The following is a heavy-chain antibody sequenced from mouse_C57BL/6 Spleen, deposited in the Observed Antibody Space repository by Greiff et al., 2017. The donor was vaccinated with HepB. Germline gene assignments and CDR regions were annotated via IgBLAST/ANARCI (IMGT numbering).Heavy chain of an antibody. D-gene: IGHD1-1*01. V-gene: IGHV1-18*01. Sequence: EVQLQQSGPELVKPGASVKIPCKASGYTFTDYNMDWVKQSHGKSLEWIGDINPNNGGTIYNQKFKGKATLTVDKSSSTAYMELRSLTSEDTAVDYCARRGDRDYYGSSFAYWGQWTLVTVSA. CDR2: INPNNGGT. CDR1: GYTFTDYN. CDR3: ARRGDRDYYGSSFAY. J-gene: IGHJ3*01.